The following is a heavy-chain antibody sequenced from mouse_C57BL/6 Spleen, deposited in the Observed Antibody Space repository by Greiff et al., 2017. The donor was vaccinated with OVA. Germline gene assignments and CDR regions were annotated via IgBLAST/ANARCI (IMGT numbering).Heavy chain of an antibody. CDR3: TTNFGDY. V-gene: IGHV14-4*01. CDR1: GFNIKDDY. J-gene: IGHJ4*01. CDR2: IDPENGDT. Sequence: EVKLMESGAELVRPGASVKLSCTASGFNIKDDYMHWVKQRPEQGLEWIGWIDPENGDTEYASKFQGKATITADTSSNTAYLQLSSLTSEDTAVYYCTTNFGDYWGQGTSVTVSS.